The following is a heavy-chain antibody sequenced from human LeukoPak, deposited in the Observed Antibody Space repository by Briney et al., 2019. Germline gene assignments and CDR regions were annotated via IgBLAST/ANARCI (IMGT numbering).Heavy chain of an antibody. D-gene: IGHD6-19*01. J-gene: IGHJ4*02. CDR1: GYSFTNYW. V-gene: IGHV5-51*01. Sequence: GESLKISCKGSGYSFTNYWIGWVRQMPGKGLEWMGIIYPGDSDTRYSPSFQGQVTISADKSLSTAYLQWGSLKASDTAMYYCARLGGYSSGWSLFYFDYWGQGSLVTVSS. CDR3: ARLGGYSSGWSLFYFDY. CDR2: IYPGDSDT.